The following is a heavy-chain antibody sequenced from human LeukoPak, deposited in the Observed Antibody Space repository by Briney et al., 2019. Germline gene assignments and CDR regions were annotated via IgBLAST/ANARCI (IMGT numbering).Heavy chain of an antibody. Sequence: LRLSCAASGFTFSDYYMSWIRQAPGKRLEWIGEINQSGSTNYNPSLKSRVTISIDTSKNQFSLKVSSVTAADTAVYYCARGVAARPFYFYYYMDVWDTGTTVTFSS. CDR2: INQSGST. V-gene: IGHV4-34*01. CDR1: GFTFSDYY. J-gene: IGHJ6*03. CDR3: ARGVAARPFYFYYYMDV. D-gene: IGHD6-6*01.